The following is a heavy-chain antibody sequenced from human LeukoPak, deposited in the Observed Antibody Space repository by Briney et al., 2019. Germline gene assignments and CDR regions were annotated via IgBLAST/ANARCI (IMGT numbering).Heavy chain of an antibody. J-gene: IGHJ4*02. CDR2: INHSGST. Sequence: SETLSLTCAVYGGSFSGYYWSWIRQPPGKGLEWIGEINHSGSTNYNPSLKSRVTISVDTSKNQFSLKLSSVTAADTAVYYCARALSIAAALWGQGTLVTVSS. D-gene: IGHD6-13*01. V-gene: IGHV4-34*01. CDR3: ARALSIAAAL. CDR1: GGSFSGYY.